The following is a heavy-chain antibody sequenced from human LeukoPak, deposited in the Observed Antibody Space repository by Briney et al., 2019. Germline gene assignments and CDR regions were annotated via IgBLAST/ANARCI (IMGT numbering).Heavy chain of an antibody. V-gene: IGHV4-59*08. CDR1: GGSFSGYY. J-gene: IGHJ4*02. D-gene: IGHD6-13*01. CDR2: IYYSGST. Sequence: ASETLSLTCAVYGGSFSGYYWSWIRQPPGKGLEWIGYIYYSGSTNYNPSLKSRVTISVDTSKNQFSLKLSSVTAADTAVYYCARFDRWSYYFDYWGQGTLVTVSS. CDR3: ARFDRWSYYFDY.